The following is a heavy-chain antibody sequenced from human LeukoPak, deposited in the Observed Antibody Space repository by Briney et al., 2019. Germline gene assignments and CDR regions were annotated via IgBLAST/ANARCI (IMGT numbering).Heavy chain of an antibody. CDR3: ARDLGTSSSWSLRAVY. D-gene: IGHD6-13*01. J-gene: IGHJ4*02. V-gene: IGHV1-18*01. CDR2: ISAYNGNT. Sequence: ASVKVSCKASGYPFTSYGISWVRQAPGQGLEWMGWISAYNGNTNYAQKLQGRVTMTTDTSTSTAYMELRSLRSDDTAVYYCARDLGTSSSWSLRAVYWGQGTLVTVSS. CDR1: GYPFTSYG.